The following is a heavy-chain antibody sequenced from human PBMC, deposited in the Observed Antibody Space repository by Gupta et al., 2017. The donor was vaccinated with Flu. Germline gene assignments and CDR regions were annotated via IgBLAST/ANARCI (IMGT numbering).Heavy chain of an antibody. CDR1: GGYFSGYY. CDR2: INHSEST. Sequence: QVQLQQWGAGLLKPSETLSLTCAVYGGYFSGYYWSWIRQPPGKGLEWIGEINHSESTNYNPSLKSRVTISVDTSKNQFSLKLSSVTAADTAVYYCARNGKEVVVVPAAISIWFDPWGQGTLVTVSS. D-gene: IGHD2-2*01. V-gene: IGHV4-34*01. CDR3: ARNGKEVVVVPAAISIWFDP. J-gene: IGHJ5*02.